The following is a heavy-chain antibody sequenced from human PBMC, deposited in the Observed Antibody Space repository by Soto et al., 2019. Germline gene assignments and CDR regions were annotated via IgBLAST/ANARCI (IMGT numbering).Heavy chain of an antibody. J-gene: IGHJ5*02. CDR2: ISYDGSNK. CDR1: GFTFSSYA. CDR3: ARAFDP. Sequence: QVQLVESGGGVVQPGRSLRLSCAASGFTFSSYAMHWVRQAPGKGLEWVAVISYDGSNKYYADSVKGRFTISRDNSKNTLYLRMHSLRAEDTDVYYCARAFDPWGRGTLVTVSS. V-gene: IGHV3-30-3*01.